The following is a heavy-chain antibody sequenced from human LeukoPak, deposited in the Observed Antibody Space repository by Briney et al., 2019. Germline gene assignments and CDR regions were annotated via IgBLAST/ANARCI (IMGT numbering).Heavy chain of an antibody. CDR2: INPSGGST. Sequence: ASVKVSCKASGYTFTSYYMHWVRQAPGQGLEWMGIINPSGGSTSYAQKFQGRVTMTRDTSTSTVYMELSSPRSEDTAVYYCARRQPWGRDGYHGGFDYWGQGTLVTVSS. J-gene: IGHJ4*02. CDR3: ARRQPWGRDGYHGGFDY. V-gene: IGHV1-46*01. CDR1: GYTFTSYY. D-gene: IGHD5-24*01.